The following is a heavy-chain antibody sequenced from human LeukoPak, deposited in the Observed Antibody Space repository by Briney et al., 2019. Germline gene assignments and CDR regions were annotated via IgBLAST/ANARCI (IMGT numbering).Heavy chain of an antibody. V-gene: IGHV1-2*06. CDR1: GYTFTSYY. J-gene: IGHJ4*02. Sequence: ASVKVSCKASGYTFTSYYMHWVRQAPGQGLEWMGRINPNSGGTNYAQKFQGRVTMTRDTSISTAYMELSRLRSDDTAVYYCARRARGYGGNSLYYFDYWGQGTLVTVSS. D-gene: IGHD4-23*01. CDR3: ARRARGYGGNSLYYFDY. CDR2: INPNSGGT.